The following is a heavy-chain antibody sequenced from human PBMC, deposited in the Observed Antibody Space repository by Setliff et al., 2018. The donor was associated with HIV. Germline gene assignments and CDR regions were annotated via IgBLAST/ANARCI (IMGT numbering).Heavy chain of an antibody. CDR2: INPRSANT. Sequence: ASVKVSCKTSGYTFSDYFIHWVRQAPGQGLEWMGIINPRSANTSYAQMFQGRLSMTRDTSTNTVYLFLSSLTFGDTAVYYCARDGEGGFYEQWGQGTLVTVSS. J-gene: IGHJ4*02. CDR1: GYTFSDYF. V-gene: IGHV1-46*01. D-gene: IGHD3-3*01. CDR3: ARDGEGGFYEQ.